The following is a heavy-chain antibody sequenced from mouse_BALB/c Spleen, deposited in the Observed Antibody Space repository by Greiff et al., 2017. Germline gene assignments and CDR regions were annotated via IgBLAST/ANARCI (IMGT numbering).Heavy chain of an antibody. CDR3: AWGGGFFAY. CDR2: ILPGSGST. Sequence: VQLQQSGAELMKPGASVKISCKATGYTFGSYWIQWVKQRPGHGLEWIGEILPGSGSTNYNEKFKGKATFTADTSSNTAYMQLSSLTSEDSAVYCCAWGGGFFAYWGQGTLVTVSA. V-gene: IGHV1-9*01. J-gene: IGHJ3*01. CDR1: GYTFGSYW.